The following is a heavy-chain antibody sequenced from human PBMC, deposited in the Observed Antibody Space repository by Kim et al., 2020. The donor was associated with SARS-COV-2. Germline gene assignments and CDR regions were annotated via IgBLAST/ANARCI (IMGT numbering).Heavy chain of an antibody. Sequence: SETLSLTCTVSGGSISSSSYYWGWIRQPPGKGLEWIGSIYYSGSTYYNPSLKSRVTISVDTSKNQFSLKLSSVTAADTAVYYCARDRATNWFDPWGQGT. CDR3: ARDRATNWFDP. J-gene: IGHJ5*02. V-gene: IGHV4-39*07. CDR1: GGSISSSSYY. CDR2: IYYSGST.